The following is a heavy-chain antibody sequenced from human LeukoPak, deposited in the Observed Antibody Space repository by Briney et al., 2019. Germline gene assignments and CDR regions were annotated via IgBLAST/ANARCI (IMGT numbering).Heavy chain of an antibody. CDR1: GYTFTNYD. V-gene: IGHV1-8*03. J-gene: IGHJ4*02. Sequence: ASVKVSCKASGYTFTNYDINWVRQAPGQGLEWMGWMNPNSGNTGYAQKFQGRVTITRNTSISTAYMDLSSLRSEDTAVYYCARGRLRHFDYWGQGTLVTVSS. CDR2: MNPNSGNT. CDR3: ARGRLRHFDY.